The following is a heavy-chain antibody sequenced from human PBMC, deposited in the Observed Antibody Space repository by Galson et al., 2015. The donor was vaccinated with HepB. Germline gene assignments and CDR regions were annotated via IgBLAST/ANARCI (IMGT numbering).Heavy chain of an antibody. CDR1: GYSFPSYW. J-gene: IGHJ4*02. CDR2: IDPSDSYT. CDR3: ARGDCSSTSCYLLYFDY. D-gene: IGHD2-2*01. V-gene: IGHV5-10-1*01. Sequence: QSGAEVTKPGESLRISCKGSGYSFPSYWISWVRQMPGKGLEWMGRIDPSDSYTNYSPSFQGHVTISADKSISTAYLQWSSLKASDTAMYYCARGDCSSTSCYLLYFDYWGQGTLVTVSS.